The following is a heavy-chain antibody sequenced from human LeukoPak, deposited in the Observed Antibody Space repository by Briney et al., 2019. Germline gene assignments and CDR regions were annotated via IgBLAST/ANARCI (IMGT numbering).Heavy chain of an antibody. D-gene: IGHD2-2*01. CDR3: TKDDDSTSYYFDY. J-gene: IGHJ4*02. CDR2: INSDGSTT. V-gene: IGHV3-74*01. Sequence: GGSLRLSCAASGFTFSSYWMYWVRQAPGKGLVWVSRINSDGSTTSYADSVKGRITISRDNDKNTLYLQMNSLRAEDTAVYYCTKDDDSTSYYFDYWGQGTLVTVSS. CDR1: GFTFSSYW.